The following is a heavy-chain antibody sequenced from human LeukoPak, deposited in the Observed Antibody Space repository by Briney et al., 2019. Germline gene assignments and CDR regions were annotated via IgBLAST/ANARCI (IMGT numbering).Heavy chain of an antibody. J-gene: IGHJ4*02. D-gene: IGHD4-17*01. V-gene: IGHV1-18*01. CDR3: ARDGHDYGDYTPDY. Sequence: ASVKVSCKASGYTFISYGISWVRQAPGQGLEWMGWINAYNGNTNYAQKLQGRVTMTTDTSTSTAYMELRSLRSDDTAVYYCARDGHDYGDYTPDYWGQGTLVTVSS. CDR2: INAYNGNT. CDR1: GYTFISYG.